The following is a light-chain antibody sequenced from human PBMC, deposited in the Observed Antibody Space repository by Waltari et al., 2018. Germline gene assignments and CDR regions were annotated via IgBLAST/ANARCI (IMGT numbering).Light chain of an antibody. Sequence: DIQMTQSPSTLSASVGDRVTITCRASQSISSWLAWYQQKPGKAPKFLIYKASNLESGVPSRVRGSGSGTEFTLTISSLQPDDFATYYCQHYNSFPWTFGQGTKVEIK. CDR1: QSISSW. J-gene: IGKJ1*01. CDR3: QHYNSFPWT. V-gene: IGKV1-5*03. CDR2: KAS.